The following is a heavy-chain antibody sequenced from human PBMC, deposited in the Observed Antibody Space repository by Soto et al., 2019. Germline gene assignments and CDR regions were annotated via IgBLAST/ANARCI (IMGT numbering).Heavy chain of an antibody. D-gene: IGHD3-9*01. V-gene: IGHV1-69*13. CDR3: ATSPLTGLTGYYSGAFDI. CDR2: IIPIFGTA. Sequence: AVKVSCKASGGTFSSYAISWVRQAPGQGLEWMGGIIPIFGTANYAQKFQGRVTITADESTSTAYMELSSLRSEDTAGYYCATSPLTGLTGYYSGAFDICRQLPMVTVS. J-gene: IGHJ3*02. CDR1: GGTFSSYA.